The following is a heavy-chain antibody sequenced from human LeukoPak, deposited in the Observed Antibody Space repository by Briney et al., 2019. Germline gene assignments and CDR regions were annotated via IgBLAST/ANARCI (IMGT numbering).Heavy chain of an antibody. J-gene: IGHJ4*02. Sequence: PGGSLRLSCAASGFTFSSYAMSWVRPAPGKGLEWVSYISSSGSTIYYADPVKGRFTISRDNAKNSLYLQMNSLRAEDTAVYYCARVGYGTIGRGIQDQSTFDYWGQGTLVTVSS. CDR3: ARVGYGTIGRGIQDQSTFDY. CDR1: GFTFSSYA. V-gene: IGHV3-48*04. D-gene: IGHD1-7*01. CDR2: ISSSGSTI.